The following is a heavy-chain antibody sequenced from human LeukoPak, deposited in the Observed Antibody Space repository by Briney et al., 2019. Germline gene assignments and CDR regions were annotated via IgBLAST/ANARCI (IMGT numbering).Heavy chain of an antibody. CDR2: ISTSNSYI. Sequence: GGSLRLSCVVSGFTFSDYHMNWVRQAPGKGLEWVSSISTSNSYIYYADSLTGRFTISRDNAKNSLYLQMNSLRAEDTAVYYCARARSSYGYGDAFDIWGQGTMVTVSS. D-gene: IGHD5-18*01. CDR3: ARARSSYGYGDAFDI. V-gene: IGHV3-21*01. J-gene: IGHJ3*02. CDR1: GFTFSDYH.